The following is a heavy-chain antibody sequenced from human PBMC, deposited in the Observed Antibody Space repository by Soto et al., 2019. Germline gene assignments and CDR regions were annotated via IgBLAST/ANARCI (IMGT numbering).Heavy chain of an antibody. CDR1: GFTVNSNY. D-gene: IGHD3-10*01. Sequence: GGSLRLSCAASGFTVNSNYMSWVRQAPGKGLEWVSAISGSGGSTYYADSVKGRFTISRDNSKNTLYLQMNSLRAEDTAVYYCAKELSGWDYYGSGSYYNDNGMDVWGQGTTVTVSS. J-gene: IGHJ6*02. V-gene: IGHV3-23*01. CDR3: AKELSGWDYYGSGSYYNDNGMDV. CDR2: ISGSGGST.